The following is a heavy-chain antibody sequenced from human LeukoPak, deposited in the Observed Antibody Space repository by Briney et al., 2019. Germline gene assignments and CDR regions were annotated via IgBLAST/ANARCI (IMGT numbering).Heavy chain of an antibody. V-gene: IGHV3-21*01. CDR3: ARYDLVGSGSYNY. D-gene: IGHD3-10*01. CDR1: GFTFSSYS. Sequence: GGSLRLSCAASGFTFSSYSMNWVRQAPGKGLEWVSSISSSSSYIYYADSVKGRFTISRDNAKNSLYLQMNGLRAEDTAVYYCARYDLVGSGSYNYWGQGTLVTVSS. CDR2: ISSSSSYI. J-gene: IGHJ4*02.